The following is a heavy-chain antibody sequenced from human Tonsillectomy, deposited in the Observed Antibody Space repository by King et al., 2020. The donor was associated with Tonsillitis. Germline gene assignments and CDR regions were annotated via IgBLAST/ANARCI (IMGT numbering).Heavy chain of an antibody. J-gene: IGHJ4*02. CDR1: GFTFSSYA. CDR3: AKSLGGRGY. CDR2: IYSGGSST. V-gene: IGHV3-23*03. Sequence: VQLVESGGGLVQPGGSLRLSCAASGFTFSSYAMSWVRQAPGKGLEWVSVIYSGGSSTYYADTVKGRFTISRDNSKNTLYLQMNSLRAEDTAVYYCAKSLGGRGYWGQGTLVTVSS.